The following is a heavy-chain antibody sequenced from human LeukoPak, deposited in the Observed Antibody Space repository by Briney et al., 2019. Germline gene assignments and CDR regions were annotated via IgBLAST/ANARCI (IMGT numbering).Heavy chain of an antibody. Sequence: GRSLRLSCAASGFTFDDYAMHWVRQAPGKGLEWVSGISWNSGSIGYADSVKGRFTISRDNAKNSLYLQMNSLRAEDTALYYCAKGSRHSSSWTDYWGQGTLVTVSS. CDR2: ISWNSGSI. CDR3: AKGSRHSSSWTDY. J-gene: IGHJ4*02. D-gene: IGHD6-13*01. V-gene: IGHV3-9*01. CDR1: GFTFDDYA.